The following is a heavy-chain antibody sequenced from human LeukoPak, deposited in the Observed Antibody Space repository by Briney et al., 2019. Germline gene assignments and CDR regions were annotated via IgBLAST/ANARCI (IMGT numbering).Heavy chain of an antibody. V-gene: IGHV1-18*01. D-gene: IGHD3-22*01. J-gene: IGHJ3*02. CDR2: ISAYNGNT. Sequence: EASVRVSCKASGYTFTSYGISWVRQAPGQGLEWMGWISAYNGNTNYAQKLQGRVTMTTDTSTSTAYMELRSLRSDDTAVYYCARVKGRYYDSSGYSTPDAFDIWGQGTMVTVSS. CDR3: ARVKGRYYDSSGYSTPDAFDI. CDR1: GYTFTSYG.